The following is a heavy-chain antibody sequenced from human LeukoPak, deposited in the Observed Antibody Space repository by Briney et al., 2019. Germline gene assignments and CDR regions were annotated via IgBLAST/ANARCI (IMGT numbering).Heavy chain of an antibody. Sequence: GGSLRLSCAASGFTVSSNQMTWVRQAPGKGLEWVSIIYGSGSTYYADSVKGRFTISRDNSKNMVYLQLNSLRSEDTAVYYCARDPYSSGPDAFDIWGQGTMVTVSS. CDR2: IYGSGST. D-gene: IGHD6-19*01. CDR3: ARDPYSSGPDAFDI. V-gene: IGHV3-53*05. CDR1: GFTVSSNQ. J-gene: IGHJ3*02.